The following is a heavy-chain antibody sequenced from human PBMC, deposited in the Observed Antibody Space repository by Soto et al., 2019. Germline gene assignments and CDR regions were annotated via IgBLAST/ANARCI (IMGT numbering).Heavy chain of an antibody. CDR1: GGTFSSYA. Sequence: SVKVSCKASGGTFSSYAISWVRQAPGQGLEWMGGIIPIFGTANYAQKFQGRVTITADKSTSTAYMKLSSLRSEDTAVYYCARGEYSYSLYYYYGMDVWGQGTTVTVSS. CDR2: IIPIFGTA. D-gene: IGHD5-18*01. J-gene: IGHJ6*02. V-gene: IGHV1-69*06. CDR3: ARGEYSYSLYYYYGMDV.